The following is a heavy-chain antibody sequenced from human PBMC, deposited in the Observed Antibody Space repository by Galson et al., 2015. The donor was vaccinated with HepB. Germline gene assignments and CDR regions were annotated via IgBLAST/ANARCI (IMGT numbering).Heavy chain of an antibody. J-gene: IGHJ2*01. D-gene: IGHD6-6*01. V-gene: IGHV1-2*04. CDR2: INPNSGGT. CDR3: ARASIAARRGPGYWYFDL. CDR1: GYTFTGYY. Sequence: SVKVSCKASGYTFTGYYMYWVRQAPGQGLEWMGWINPNSGGTNYAQKFQGWVTMTRDTSISTAYMELSRLRSDDTAVYYCARASIAARRGPGYWYFDLWGRGTLVTVSS.